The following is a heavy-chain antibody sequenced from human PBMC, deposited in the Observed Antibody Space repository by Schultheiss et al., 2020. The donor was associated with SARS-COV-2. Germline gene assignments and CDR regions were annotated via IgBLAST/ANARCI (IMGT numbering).Heavy chain of an antibody. CDR1: GYSLSGGYI. Sequence: QTLSLTCSVSGYSLSGGYICGWIRQAPGKGLEWIATMYHSGATFYNPSLRSRVSISVDSSNNQFSLKLSSVTAEDTAVYYCGSLFTQQVDKMGDYFVHWGQGALVTVSS. CDR3: GSLFTQQVDKMGDYFVH. D-gene: IGHD6-13*01. CDR2: MYHSGAT. J-gene: IGHJ4*02. V-gene: IGHV4-38-2*01.